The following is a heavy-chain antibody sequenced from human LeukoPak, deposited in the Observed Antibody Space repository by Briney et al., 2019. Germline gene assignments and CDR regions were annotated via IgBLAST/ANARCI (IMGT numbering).Heavy chain of an antibody. D-gene: IGHD3-9*01. CDR2: IYYSGST. Sequence: SETLYLTCTVSGGSISSSSYYWGWIRQPPGKGLEWIGSIYYSGSTYYNPSLKSRVTISVDTSKNQFSLKLSSVTAADTAVYYCARTFFDWLLFDYWGQGTLVTVSS. V-gene: IGHV4-39*01. CDR1: GGSISSSSYY. CDR3: ARTFFDWLLFDY. J-gene: IGHJ4*02.